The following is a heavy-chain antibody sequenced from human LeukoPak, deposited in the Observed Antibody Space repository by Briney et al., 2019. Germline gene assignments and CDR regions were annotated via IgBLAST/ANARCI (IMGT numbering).Heavy chain of an antibody. CDR3: TREVLVVVPAAIGYYYYYMDV. D-gene: IGHD2-2*02. CDR1: GFTFGDYA. Sequence: PGGSLRLSCTASGFTFGDYAMSWVRQAPGKGLEWVGLIRSKAYGGTTEYAASVKGRFTISRDDSKSIAYLQMNSLKTEDTAVYYCTREVLVVVPAAIGYYYYYMDVWGKGTTVTVSS. V-gene: IGHV3-49*04. CDR2: IRSKAYGGTT. J-gene: IGHJ6*03.